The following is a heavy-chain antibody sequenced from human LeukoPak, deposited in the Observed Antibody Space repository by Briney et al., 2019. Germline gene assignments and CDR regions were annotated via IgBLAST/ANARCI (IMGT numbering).Heavy chain of an antibody. CDR3: ARGYYRSGSYSDY. Sequence: SQTLSLTCAVSGGSISSGDYSRNWIRQPPGKGLEWIGSIYHSGTTYYNPSLKSRVTISVDRSKNQFSLKLSSVTAADTAVYYCARGYYRSGSYSDYWGQGTLVTVSP. J-gene: IGHJ4*02. CDR1: GGSISSGDYS. CDR2: IYHSGTT. V-gene: IGHV4-30-2*01. D-gene: IGHD3-10*01.